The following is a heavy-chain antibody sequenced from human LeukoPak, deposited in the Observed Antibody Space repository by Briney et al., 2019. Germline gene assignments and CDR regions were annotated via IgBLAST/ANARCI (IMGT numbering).Heavy chain of an antibody. CDR2: MNPNSGNT. J-gene: IGHJ5*02. V-gene: IGHV1-8*01. CDR3: ARNMRIAAAGTRVNWFDP. D-gene: IGHD6-13*01. CDR1: GYTFTSYD. Sequence: ASVNVSCKASGYTFTSYDINWVRQATGQGLEWMGWMNPNSGNTGYAQKFQGRVTMTRNTSISTAYMELSSLRSEDTAVYYCARNMRIAAAGTRVNWFDPWGQGTLVTVSS.